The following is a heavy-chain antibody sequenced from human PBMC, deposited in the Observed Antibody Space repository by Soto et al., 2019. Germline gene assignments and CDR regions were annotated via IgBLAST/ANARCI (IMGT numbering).Heavy chain of an antibody. D-gene: IGHD1-26*01. CDR2: IDPSDSYT. V-gene: IGHV5-10-1*01. Sequence: PGESLKISCKGSGYSFTSYWISWVRQMPGKGLEWMGRIDPSDSYTNYSPSFQGHVTISADKSISTAYLQWSSLKASDTAMCYCARHFGEWELPDYYYGMDVWGQGTTVTVSS. J-gene: IGHJ6*02. CDR1: GYSFTSYW. CDR3: ARHFGEWELPDYYYGMDV.